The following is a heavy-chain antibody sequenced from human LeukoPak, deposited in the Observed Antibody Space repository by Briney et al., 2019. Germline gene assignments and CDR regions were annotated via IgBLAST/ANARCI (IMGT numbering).Heavy chain of an antibody. CDR1: GFTVSSNY. Sequence: GGSLRLSCAASGFTVSSNYMSWVRQAPGKGLEWVANIKQDGTEKYYVDSVKGRFTISRDNAKNSLYLQINSLRAEDTAVYYCARVNYVSSGWGAPFDYWGQGTLITVSS. D-gene: IGHD1-7*01. V-gene: IGHV3-7*01. CDR2: IKQDGTEK. CDR3: ARVNYVSSGWGAPFDY. J-gene: IGHJ4*02.